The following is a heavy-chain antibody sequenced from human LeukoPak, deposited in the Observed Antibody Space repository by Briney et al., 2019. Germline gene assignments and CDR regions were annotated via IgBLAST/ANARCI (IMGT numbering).Heavy chain of an antibody. CDR2: IDHSGGT. J-gene: IGHJ6*02. Sequence: PSETLSLTCAVSGGSFSGYYWSWIRQPPGKGLEWIGEIDHSGGTNYNPSLKSRVTISVDTSKNQFSLKLSSVTAADTAVYYCGRGGFLWGQGTTATVSS. CDR3: GRGGFL. V-gene: IGHV4-34*01. CDR1: GGSFSGYY.